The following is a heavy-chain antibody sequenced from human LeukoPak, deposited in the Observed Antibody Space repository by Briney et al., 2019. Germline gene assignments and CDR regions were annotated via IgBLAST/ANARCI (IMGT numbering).Heavy chain of an antibody. CDR1: GYTFTSYD. CDR3: ARGQDGYNYIGDY. V-gene: IGHV1-8*01. Sequence: ASVKVSCKASGYTFTSYDINWVPQATGQGLEWMGWMNPNSGNTGYAQKIQGRVTMTRNTSISTAYMELSSLRSEDTAVYYCARGQDGYNYIGDYWGQGTLVTVSS. J-gene: IGHJ4*02. D-gene: IGHD5-24*01. CDR2: MNPNSGNT.